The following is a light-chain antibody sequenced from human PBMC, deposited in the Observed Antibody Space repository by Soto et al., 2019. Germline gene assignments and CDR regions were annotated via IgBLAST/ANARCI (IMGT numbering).Light chain of an antibody. CDR3: QQYNSYSVT. CDR1: QSISSW. CDR2: DGS. V-gene: IGKV1-5*01. J-gene: IGKJ1*01. Sequence: DIQMTQSPSTLSASVGDRVTITCRASQSISSWLAWYQQKPGKAPKLLIYDGSSLESGVPSRFSGSGSGTEFTLTISSPQPDDFSTYYCQQYNSYSVTFGQGTKVEIK.